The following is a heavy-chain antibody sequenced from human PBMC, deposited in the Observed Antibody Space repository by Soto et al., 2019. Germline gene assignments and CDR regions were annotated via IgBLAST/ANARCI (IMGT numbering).Heavy chain of an antibody. D-gene: IGHD3-9*01. CDR3: ARVDHRGYFAILTDY. CDR2: IYDSVNT. Sequence: TLSLTCTVSGDSLSSGGHYWSWIRQHPGKGLEWIGHIYDSVNTYYSPSPRSRVTISADMSKNQFSLNLRSVTAADTAVYYCARVDHRGYFAILTDYWGQGTLVTVSS. V-gene: IGHV4-31*03. J-gene: IGHJ4*02. CDR1: GDSLSSGGHY.